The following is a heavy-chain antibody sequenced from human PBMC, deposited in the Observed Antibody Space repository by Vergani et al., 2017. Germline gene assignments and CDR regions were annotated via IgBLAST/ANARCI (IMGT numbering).Heavy chain of an antibody. CDR2: ISSSSSYI. D-gene: IGHD4-17*01. V-gene: IGHV3-21*01. Sequence: EVQLVESGGGLVKPGGSLRLSCAASGFTFSSYSMNWVRQAPGKGLEWVSSISSSSSYIYYAASVKGRFTISRDNAKNSLYLQRNSLRAADTAVYYCAGDPDYVDYVSAFDIWGQGTMVTVSS. J-gene: IGHJ3*02. CDR3: AGDPDYVDYVSAFDI. CDR1: GFTFSSYS.